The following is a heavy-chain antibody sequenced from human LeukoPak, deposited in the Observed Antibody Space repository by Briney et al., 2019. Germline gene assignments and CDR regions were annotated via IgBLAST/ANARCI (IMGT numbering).Heavy chain of an antibody. Sequence: SETLSLTCTVSGGSISSYYWSWIRQPPGKGLKWIGEINHSGSTNYNPSLKSRVTISVDTSKNQFSLKLSSVTAADTAVYYCAKVVRGYSYGYHWGQGTLVTVSS. CDR3: AKVVRGYSYGYH. V-gene: IGHV4-34*01. J-gene: IGHJ5*02. D-gene: IGHD5-18*01. CDR1: GGSISSYY. CDR2: INHSGST.